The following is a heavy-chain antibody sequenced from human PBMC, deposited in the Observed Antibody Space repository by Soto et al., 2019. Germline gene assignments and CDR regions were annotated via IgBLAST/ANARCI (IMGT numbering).Heavy chain of an antibody. CDR1: GGSISSSSYY. J-gene: IGHJ6*02. V-gene: IGHV4-39*01. CDR2: IYYSGST. Sequence: SETLSLTCTVSGGSISSSSYYWGWILHPPGKGLEWIGSIYYSGSTYYNPSLKSRVTISVDTSKNQFSLKLSSVTAADTAVYYCARHGSDYDFWSGTPYGMDVWGQGTTVTVSS. CDR3: ARHGSDYDFWSGTPYGMDV. D-gene: IGHD3-3*01.